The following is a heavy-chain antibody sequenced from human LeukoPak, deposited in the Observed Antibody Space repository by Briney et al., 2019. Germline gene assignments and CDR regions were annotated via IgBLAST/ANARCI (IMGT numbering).Heavy chain of an antibody. J-gene: IGHJ3*02. D-gene: IGHD2/OR15-2a*01. CDR1: GFTFSSCD. CDR2: ISYDGRSK. V-gene: IGHV3-30*04. CDR3: ARDFLPSMFRDAFDI. Sequence: GGPLRLSCAASGFTFSSCDMHWVRQPPAKGVEGVAGISYDGRSKYYEHSVKGRFTISRDKSKNTLSLQLNSLTAEDTAVYYCARDFLPSMFRDAFDIWGQGTMVTVSS.